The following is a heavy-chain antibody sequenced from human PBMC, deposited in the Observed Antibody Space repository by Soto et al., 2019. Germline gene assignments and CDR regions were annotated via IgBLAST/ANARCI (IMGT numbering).Heavy chain of an antibody. J-gene: IGHJ4*02. CDR3: AHRQVTMVTTFRITSFDF. V-gene: IGHV2-5*02. CDR1: GFSLSTSGVG. D-gene: IGHD4-17*01. CDR2: IYWDDDK. Sequence: QVTLKESGPTLVKPTQTLTLTCTFAGFSLSTSGVGVGWIRQPPGKALEWLALIYWDDDKRYSPSLKSRLTITEDTSKNQMVIKMTNEDPVVTAIYYSAHRQVTMVTTFRITSFDFWGQGTLVTVSS.